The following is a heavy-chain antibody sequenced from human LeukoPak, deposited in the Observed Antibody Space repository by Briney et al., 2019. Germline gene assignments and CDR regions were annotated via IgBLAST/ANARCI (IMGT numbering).Heavy chain of an antibody. CDR3: AKDQAGYCSSTSCYSNTFDI. CDR1: GFSFSSFS. V-gene: IGHV3-23*01. CDR2: ISGSGANT. J-gene: IGHJ3*02. D-gene: IGHD2-2*02. Sequence: PGGSLRLSCEASGFSFSSFSMSWGRQAPGKGLEWVSDISGSGANTHYADSVKGRFTISRDNSKNTLYLQMNSLRAEDTAVYYCAKDQAGYCSSTSCYSNTFDIWGQGTMVTVSS.